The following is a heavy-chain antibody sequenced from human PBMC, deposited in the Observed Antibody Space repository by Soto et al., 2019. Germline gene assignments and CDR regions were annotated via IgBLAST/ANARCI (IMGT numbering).Heavy chain of an antibody. D-gene: IGHD2-15*01. CDR1: GFTFSSYS. J-gene: IGHJ4*02. CDR3: ARPLGYCSGGSCYTRSPIGY. Sequence: GGSLRLSCAASGFTFSSYSMNWVRQAPGKGLEWVSYISSSSSTIYYADSVKGRFTISRDNAKNSLYLQMNSLRAEDTAVYYCARPLGYCSGGSCYTRSPIGYWGQGTLVTVSS. CDR2: ISSSSSTI. V-gene: IGHV3-48*01.